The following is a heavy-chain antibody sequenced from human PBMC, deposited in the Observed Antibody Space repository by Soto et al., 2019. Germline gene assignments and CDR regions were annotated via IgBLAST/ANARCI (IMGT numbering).Heavy chain of an antibody. J-gene: IGHJ4*02. CDR2: ISSGSSII. D-gene: IGHD6-19*01. CDR1: EFTFSNYA. CDR3: SRDLGSGRRYFDY. V-gene: IGHV3-48*01. Sequence: EVQLLESGGGLVQPGGSLRLSCAASEFTFSNYAMNWVRQAPGKGLEWVSYISSGSSIIYYADSVKGRFTISRDNAKNSLYLQMNSLRADDTAVYYCSRDLGSGRRYFDYWGQGALVTVSS.